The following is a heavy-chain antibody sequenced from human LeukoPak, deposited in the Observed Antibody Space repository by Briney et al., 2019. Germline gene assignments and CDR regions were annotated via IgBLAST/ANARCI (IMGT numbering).Heavy chain of an antibody. Sequence: GGSLRLSCAVSGFSFNNHWMSWVRQAAGKRLEWAANIKQDGSESYYVGSVKGRFTISRDNAKNSLYLQMDSLRGEDTAVYYCATGQGSRWDNWGLGTLVTVSS. CDR1: GFSFNNHW. CDR2: IKQDGSES. D-gene: IGHD6-13*01. V-gene: IGHV3-7*01. CDR3: ATGQGSRWDN. J-gene: IGHJ4*02.